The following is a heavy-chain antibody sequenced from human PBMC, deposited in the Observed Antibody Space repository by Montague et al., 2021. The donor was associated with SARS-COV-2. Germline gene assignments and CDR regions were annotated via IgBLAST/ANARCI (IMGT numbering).Heavy chain of an antibody. Sequence: SETLSLTCTVSGGSISSSSYYWGWIRQPPGKGLEWIGSIYYSGSTYYNPSLKSRVTISVDTSKNQLSLNLRSVTAADTAVYFCGRVILSATSHPFDRWGPGTLVTASS. V-gene: IGHV4-39*07. CDR2: IYYSGST. CDR3: GRVILSATSHPFDR. CDR1: GGSISSSSYY. D-gene: IGHD2-15*01. J-gene: IGHJ4*02.